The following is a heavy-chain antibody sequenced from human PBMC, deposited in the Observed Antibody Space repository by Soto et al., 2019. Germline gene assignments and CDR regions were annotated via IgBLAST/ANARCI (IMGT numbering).Heavy chain of an antibody. CDR3: AKDSRSVAVSAARVYGMDV. CDR1: GFTFSDYD. Sequence: PGRVLKVSCAGLGFTFSDYDMTWIRQAPGKGLEWVSTTRSNGEYTYYGDSAKGRFTVSRDNSKNTLYLEMSSLRAEDTAVYYCAKDSRSVAVSAARVYGMDVWGQGTTVTVSS. J-gene: IGHJ6*02. V-gene: IGHV3-23*01. CDR2: TRSNGEYT. D-gene: IGHD2-2*01.